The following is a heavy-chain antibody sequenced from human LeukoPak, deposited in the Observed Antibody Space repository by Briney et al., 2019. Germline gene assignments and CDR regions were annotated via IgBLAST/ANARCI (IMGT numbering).Heavy chain of an antibody. Sequence: PGGSLRLSCAASGFTVSSNYMSWVRQPPGKGLEWIGEINHSGSTNYNPSLKSRVTISVDTSKNQFSLKLSSVTAADTAVYYCARELYSSGYYGRTFDYWGQGTLVTVSS. CDR3: ARELYSSGYYGRTFDY. CDR1: GFTVSSNY. V-gene: IGHV4-34*01. D-gene: IGHD3-22*01. J-gene: IGHJ4*02. CDR2: INHSGST.